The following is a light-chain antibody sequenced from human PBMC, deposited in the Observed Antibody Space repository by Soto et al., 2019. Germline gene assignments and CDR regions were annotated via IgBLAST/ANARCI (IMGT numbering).Light chain of an antibody. CDR1: RSNIGAGYD. Sequence: SVLTQPPSVSGAPGQRVTISCTGSRSNIGAGYDVHWYQQIPGAAPKLLIYGNSNRPSGVPDRFSGSKSGTSASLAITGLQAEDEADYYCQSYDASLSGDVVFGGGTKLTVL. CDR2: GNS. CDR3: QSYDASLSGDVV. V-gene: IGLV1-40*01. J-gene: IGLJ2*01.